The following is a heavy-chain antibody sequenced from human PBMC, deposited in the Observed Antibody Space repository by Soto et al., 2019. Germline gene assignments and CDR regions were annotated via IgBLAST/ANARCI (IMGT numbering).Heavy chain of an antibody. CDR2: ISAYNGNT. D-gene: IGHD2-15*01. CDR3: ARSSSVVVVVAASDY. V-gene: IGHV1-18*01. J-gene: IGHJ4*02. CDR1: GYTFTSYG. Sequence: QVQLVQSGAEVKKPGASVKVSCKASGYTFTSYGISWVRQAPGQGLEWMGWISAYNGNTNYAQKLQGRVTMTTDTSTRPAYMELRSLRSDDTAVYYCARSSSVVVVVAASDYWGQGTLVTVSS.